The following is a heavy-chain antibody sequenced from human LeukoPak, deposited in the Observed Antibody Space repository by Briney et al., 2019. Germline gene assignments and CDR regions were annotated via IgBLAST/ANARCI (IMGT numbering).Heavy chain of an antibody. CDR3: ARLKAVAGMNLPLDY. Sequence: ASVKVSCKASGGTFSSYAISWVRQAPGRGLERVGGIIPIFGTANYAQKFQGRFTISRDNSKSTLYLQMNSLRAEDTAVYYCARLKAVAGMNLPLDYWGQGTLVTVSS. CDR1: GGTFSSYA. CDR2: IIPIFGTA. D-gene: IGHD6-19*01. V-gene: IGHV1-69*05. J-gene: IGHJ4*02.